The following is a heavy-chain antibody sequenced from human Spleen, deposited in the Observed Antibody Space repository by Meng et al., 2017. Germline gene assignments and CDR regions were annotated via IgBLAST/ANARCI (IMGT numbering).Heavy chain of an antibody. CDR2: ISSSGSAI. J-gene: IGHJ4*02. V-gene: IGHV3-48*03. CDR3: ARGIYPGPY. Sequence: GESLKISCAVFGFTFSGFEMNWARQAPGKGLEWVSYISSSGSAIFYADSVKGRFTISRDNAKYSLYLQMNSLRADDTAVYYCARGIYPGPYWGQGTLVTVSS. CDR1: GFTFSGFE. D-gene: IGHD1-1*01.